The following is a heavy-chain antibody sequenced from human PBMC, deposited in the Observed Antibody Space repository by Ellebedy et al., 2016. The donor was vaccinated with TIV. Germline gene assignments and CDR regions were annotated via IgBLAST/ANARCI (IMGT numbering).Heavy chain of an antibody. V-gene: IGHV1-3*01. J-gene: IGHJ5*02. D-gene: IGHD6-19*01. CDR2: INAGNGNT. CDR3: AREFWVGGWYDGWFDP. Sequence: AASVKVSCKASGYTFTSYAMHWVRQAPGQRLEWMGWINAGNGNTKYSQKFQGRVTITADKSTSTAYMELSSLRSEDTAVYYCAREFWVGGWYDGWFDPWGQGTLVTVSS. CDR1: GYTFTSYA.